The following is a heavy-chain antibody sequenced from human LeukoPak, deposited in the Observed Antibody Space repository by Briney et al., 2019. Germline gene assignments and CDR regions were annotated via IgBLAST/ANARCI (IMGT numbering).Heavy chain of an antibody. CDR1: GGTSSSYA. CDR3: ARDVDYGGNPHPNFDY. V-gene: IGHV1-69*04. D-gene: IGHD4-23*01. J-gene: IGHJ4*02. Sequence: GASVKVSCKASGGTSSSYAISWVRQAPGQGLEWMGRIIPILGIANYAQKFQGRVTITADKSTSTAYMELSSLRSEDTAVYYCARDVDYGGNPHPNFDYWGQGTLVTVSS. CDR2: IIPILGIA.